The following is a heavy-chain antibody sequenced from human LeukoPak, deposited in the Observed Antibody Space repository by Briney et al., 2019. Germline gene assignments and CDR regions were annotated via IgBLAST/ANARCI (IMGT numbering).Heavy chain of an antibody. CDR1: GFTFSSYG. V-gene: IGHV3-30*18. D-gene: IGHD2/OR15-2a*01. Sequence: GGSLRLSCAASGFTFSSYGMHWVRQAPGKGLEWVAVISYDGSNKYYADSVKGRFTISRDNSKNTLYLQMNSLRAEDTAVYYCAKRGPFLWGQGTLVTVSS. CDR2: ISYDGSNK. CDR3: AKRGPFL. J-gene: IGHJ4*02.